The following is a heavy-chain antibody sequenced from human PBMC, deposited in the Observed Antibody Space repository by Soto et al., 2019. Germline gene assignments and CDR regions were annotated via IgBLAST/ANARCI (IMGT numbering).Heavy chain of an antibody. J-gene: IGHJ6*02. D-gene: IGHD6-13*01. CDR1: GFTVGSTY. Sequence: PVGSLRLSCAASGFTVGSTYMTWVRQAPGKVLEWVSVIYGGLTTSYADSVKGRFTISRDNSKNTVFLQMNSLRAEDTAVYYCARERIEAAGTPRFNYYYGMDVWGQGTTVTVSS. CDR3: ARERIEAAGTPRFNYYYGMDV. CDR2: IYGGLTT. V-gene: IGHV3-53*01.